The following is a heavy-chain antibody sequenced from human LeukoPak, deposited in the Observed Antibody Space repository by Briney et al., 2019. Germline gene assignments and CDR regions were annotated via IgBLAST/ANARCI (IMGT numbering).Heavy chain of an antibody. CDR1: GGSISSYY. Sequence: PSETLSLTCTVSGGSISSYYWSWIRQPAGKGLEWIGRIYTSGSTYYNPSLKSRVTMSVDTSKNQFSLKLSSVTAADTAVYYCAREEDIVVVPADQRGGWFDPWGQGTLVTVSS. D-gene: IGHD2-2*01. CDR3: AREEDIVVVPADQRGGWFDP. V-gene: IGHV4-4*07. J-gene: IGHJ5*02. CDR2: IYTSGST.